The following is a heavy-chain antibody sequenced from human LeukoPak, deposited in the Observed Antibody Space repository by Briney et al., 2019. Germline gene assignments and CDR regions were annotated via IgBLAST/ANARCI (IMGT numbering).Heavy chain of an antibody. V-gene: IGHV4-30-2*01. D-gene: IGHD6-6*01. CDR1: GGSFSGYH. J-gene: IGHJ5*02. CDR2: IYHSGST. CDR3: ARVIGRGIAARPINNWFDP. Sequence: PSETLSLTCAVYGGSFSGYHWSWIRQPPGKGLEWIGYIYHSGSTYYNPSLKSRVTISVDRSKNQFSLKLSSVTAADTAVYYCARVIGRGIAARPINNWFDPWGQGTLVTVSS.